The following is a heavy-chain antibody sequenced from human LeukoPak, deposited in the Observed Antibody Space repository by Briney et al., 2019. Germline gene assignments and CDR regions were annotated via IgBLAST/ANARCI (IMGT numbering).Heavy chain of an antibody. CDR3: ARGLITMVREDAFDI. J-gene: IGHJ3*02. Sequence: SETLSLTCAVYGGSFSGYYWSWIRQPPGKGLEWIGEINHSGSTNYNPSLKSRVTISVDTSKNQFSLKLSSVTAADTAVYYCARGLITMVREDAFDIWGLGTMVTVSS. CDR1: GGSFSGYY. CDR2: INHSGST. D-gene: IGHD3-10*01. V-gene: IGHV4-34*01.